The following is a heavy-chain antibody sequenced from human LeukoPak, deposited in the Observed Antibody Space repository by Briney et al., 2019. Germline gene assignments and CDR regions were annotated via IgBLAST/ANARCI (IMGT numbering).Heavy chain of an antibody. D-gene: IGHD3-22*01. Sequence: PGGSLRLSCAASGFTFSSYSMHWVRQAPGKGLEWVAVIWYDGSNKYYADSVKGRFTISRDNSKNTLYLQMNSLRAEDTAVYYCARDRPYYYDSSGFPTHFDYWGQGTLVTVSS. CDR1: GFTFSSYS. J-gene: IGHJ4*02. CDR3: ARDRPYYYDSSGFPTHFDY. CDR2: IWYDGSNK. V-gene: IGHV3-33*01.